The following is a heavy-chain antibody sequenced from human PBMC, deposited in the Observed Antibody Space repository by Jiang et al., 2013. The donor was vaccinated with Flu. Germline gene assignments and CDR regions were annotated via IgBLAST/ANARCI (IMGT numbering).Heavy chain of an antibody. J-gene: IGHJ4*02. CDR2: IYYSGST. CDR3: ASQIVVVVVD. V-gene: IGHV4-39*01. Sequence: SLTCTVSGGSISSSSYYWGWIRQPPGKGLEWIGSIYYSGSTYYNPSLKSRVTISVDTSKNQFSLKLSSVTAADTAVYYCASQIVVVVVDWGQGTLVTVSS. CDR1: GGSISSSSYY. D-gene: IGHD2-15*01.